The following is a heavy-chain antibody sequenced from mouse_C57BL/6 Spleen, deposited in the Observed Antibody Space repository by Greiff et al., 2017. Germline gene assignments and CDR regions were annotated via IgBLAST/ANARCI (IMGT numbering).Heavy chain of an antibody. CDR1: GYTFTSYD. CDR3: ARSGYYGPCTFGY. V-gene: IGHV1-85*01. CDR2: IYPRDGST. J-gene: IGHJ2*01. Sequence: VQLQQSGPELVKPGASVKLSCKASGYTFTSYDINWVKQRPGQGLEWIGWIYPRDGSTKYNEKFKGKATLTVDTSSSTAYLELHSLTSEDSAVYFCARSGYYGPCTFGYWGQGTTLTVST. D-gene: IGHD1-1*01.